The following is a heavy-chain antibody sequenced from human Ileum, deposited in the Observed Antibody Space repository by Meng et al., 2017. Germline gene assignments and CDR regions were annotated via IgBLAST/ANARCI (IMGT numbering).Heavy chain of an antibody. CDR1: GFTFCSFW. CDR2: IKEDGSET. D-gene: IGHD4-17*01. Sequence: GESLKISCAASGFTFCSFWMSWVRQAPGKGLEWVANIKEDGSETHYVDSVKGRFTISRDNAKNSLFVQMNSLRAEDTAVYYCARYNHYGRVWGQGTLVTVSS. V-gene: IGHV3-7*01. J-gene: IGHJ4*02. CDR3: ARYNHYGRV.